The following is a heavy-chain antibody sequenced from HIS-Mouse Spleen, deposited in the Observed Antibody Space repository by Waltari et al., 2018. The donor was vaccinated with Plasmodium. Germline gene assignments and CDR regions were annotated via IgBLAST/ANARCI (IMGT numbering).Heavy chain of an antibody. CDR2: INPNCG. CDR3: ARVLGYKAAAGTFVEYFQH. CDR1: GYTFTGYY. J-gene: IGHJ1*01. Sequence: QVQLVQSGAEVKKPGASVKVSCKASGYTFTGYYMHWVRQAPGQGLEWMGWINPNCGDTSISPAYMELSRLRSDDTAVYYCARVLGYKAAAGTFVEYFQHWGQGTLVTVSS. D-gene: IGHD6-13*01. V-gene: IGHV1-2*02.